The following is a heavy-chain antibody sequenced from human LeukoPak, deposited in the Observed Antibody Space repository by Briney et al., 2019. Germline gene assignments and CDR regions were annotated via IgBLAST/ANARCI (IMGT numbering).Heavy chain of an antibody. V-gene: IGHV3-23*01. Sequence: GGSLRLSCAASGFTFSNYAMTWVRQAPGRGLEWVSAISASGGSTYYADSVKGRFTISRDNSKNTLYLQMNSLRDEDTAIYSCAKNTVGGCYYPIDNWGQGTLVTVSS. J-gene: IGHJ4*02. D-gene: IGHD1-26*01. CDR2: ISASGGST. CDR1: GFTFSNYA. CDR3: AKNTVGGCYYPIDN.